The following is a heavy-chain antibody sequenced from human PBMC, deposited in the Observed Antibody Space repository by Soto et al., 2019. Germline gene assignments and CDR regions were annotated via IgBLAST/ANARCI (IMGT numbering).Heavy chain of an antibody. V-gene: IGHV3-48*02. CDR1: GFTLSTYS. J-gene: IGHJ6*02. CDR2: ISKSSTTI. Sequence: GGSLRLSCIASGFTLSTYSMTWVRQAPGKGLEWLSYISKSSTTINYADSVKGRFTISRDNAKNSVYLEMSSLRDEDSAVYYCARDTPNFYYYGMDVWGRGTTVTVSS. CDR3: ARDTPNFYYYGMDV.